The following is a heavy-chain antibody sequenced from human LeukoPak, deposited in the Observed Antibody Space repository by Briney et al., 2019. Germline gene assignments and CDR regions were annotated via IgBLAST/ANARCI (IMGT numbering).Heavy chain of an antibody. CDR2: ISAYNGNT. J-gene: IGHJ4*02. CDR1: GYTFTSYG. V-gene: IGHV1-18*01. D-gene: IGHD3-3*01. CDR3: ARGAVVGEGLYDFWSGYYLVPFDY. Sequence: ASVKVSCKASGYTFTSYGISWVRQAPGQGLEWMGWISAYNGNTNYAQKLQGRVTMTTDTSTSTAYMELRSLRSDDTAVYYCARGAVVGEGLYDFWSGYYLVPFDYWGQGTLVTVSS.